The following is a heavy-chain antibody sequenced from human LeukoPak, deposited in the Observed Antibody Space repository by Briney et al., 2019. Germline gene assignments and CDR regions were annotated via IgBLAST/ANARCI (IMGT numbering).Heavy chain of an antibody. D-gene: IGHD3-22*01. CDR2: IKQDRSEK. CDR1: GFTFSNYW. Sequence: GSLRLSCAASGFTFSNYWMSWVRQAPGKVLEWVANIKQDRSEKYYVDSVKGRFTISRDNAKNSLYLQMNSLRAEDTAVYYRARRSVAYSYDSSGYSPVYYFDYWGQGTLVTVSS. CDR3: ARRSVAYSYDSSGYSPVYYFDY. V-gene: IGHV3-7*01. J-gene: IGHJ4*02.